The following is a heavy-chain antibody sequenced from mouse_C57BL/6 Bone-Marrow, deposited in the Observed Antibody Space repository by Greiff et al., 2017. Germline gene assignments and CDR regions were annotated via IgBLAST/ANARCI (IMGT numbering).Heavy chain of an antibody. V-gene: IGHV1-69*01. CDR1: GYTFTSYW. J-gene: IGHJ1*03. CDR3: ARDSSSFYWYFDV. CDR2: IDPSDSYT. Sequence: QVQLKQPGAELVMPGASVKLSCKASGYTFTSYWMYWVKQRPGQGLEWIGEIDPSDSYTNYNQKFKGKSTLTVDKSSSTAYMQLSSLTSEDSAVYYCARDSSSFYWYFDVWGTGTTVTVSS. D-gene: IGHD1-1*01.